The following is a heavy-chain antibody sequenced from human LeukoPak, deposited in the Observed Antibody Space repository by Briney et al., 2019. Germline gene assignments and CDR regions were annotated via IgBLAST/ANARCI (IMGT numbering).Heavy chain of an antibody. Sequence: GGSLRLSCAASGISISSYAMSWVRQAAGKELEWVANIKEDGSEIEYADSAKGRFTISRDNTKNSLYLQMNSLRAEDTAVYYCVRDVVGGRLDLWGQGTLVTVSS. CDR1: GISISSYA. J-gene: IGHJ5*02. D-gene: IGHD4-23*01. CDR3: VRDVVGGRLDL. V-gene: IGHV3-7*01. CDR2: IKEDGSEI.